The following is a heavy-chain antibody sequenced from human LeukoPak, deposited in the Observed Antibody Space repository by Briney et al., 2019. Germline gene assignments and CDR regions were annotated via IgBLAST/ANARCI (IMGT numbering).Heavy chain of an antibody. D-gene: IGHD2-8*02. J-gene: IGHJ6*02. CDR2: SYSGGST. CDR3: ARYWVGYGMDV. V-gene: IGHV3-53*01. CDR1: GFTVSSND. Sequence: QPGGSLRLSCAASGFTVSSNDMSWVRQAPGKGLEWVSVSYSGGSTYYAHSVKGRFTISRDNSKNTMYLKMNSLRAEDTAVYYCARYWVGYGMDVWGQGTTVTVSS.